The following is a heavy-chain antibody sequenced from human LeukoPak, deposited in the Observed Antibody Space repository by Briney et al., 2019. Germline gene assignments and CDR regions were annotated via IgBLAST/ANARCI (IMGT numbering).Heavy chain of an antibody. Sequence: GGSLRLSCAASGFTFSSYTMSWVRQAPGKGLEWVSAISGSGGSTYYADSVKGRFTISRDNSKNTLYLQMNSLRAEDTAVYYCAKPLNYGSGAFDIWGQGTMVTVSS. D-gene: IGHD3-10*01. CDR1: GFTFSSYT. CDR2: ISGSGGST. CDR3: AKPLNYGSGAFDI. V-gene: IGHV3-23*01. J-gene: IGHJ3*02.